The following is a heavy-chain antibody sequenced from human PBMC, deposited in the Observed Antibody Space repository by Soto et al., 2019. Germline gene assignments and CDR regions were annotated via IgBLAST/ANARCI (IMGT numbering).Heavy chain of an antibody. CDR1: QDSRDRNGSY. CDR3: ARLDRTGWYFDY. D-gene: IGHD6-19*01. J-gene: IGHJ4*02. V-gene: IGHV4-31*02. CDR2: IYYSGST. Sequence: SRTVPQDSRDRNGSYWSWIRQHPGKGLEWIGYIYYSGSTYYNPSLKSRVTISVDTSKNQFSLKLSSVTAADTAVYYCARLDRTGWYFDYWGQG.